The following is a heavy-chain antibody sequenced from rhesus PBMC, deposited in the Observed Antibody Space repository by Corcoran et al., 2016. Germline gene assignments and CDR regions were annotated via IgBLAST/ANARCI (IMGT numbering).Heavy chain of an antibody. J-gene: IGHJ4*01. CDR2: INSGGGST. CDR3: AKAYSSG. D-gene: IGHD6-31*01. V-gene: IGHV3-103*01. Sequence: EVQLVETGGGLVQPGGSLRLSCAASGFTFSSYAMQWVRQAPGKGLEWISAINSGGGSTYYADAVKGRFTISRDNSKNTLSLKMNSLRAEDTAVYYCAKAYSSGWGQGVLVTVSS. CDR1: GFTFSSYA.